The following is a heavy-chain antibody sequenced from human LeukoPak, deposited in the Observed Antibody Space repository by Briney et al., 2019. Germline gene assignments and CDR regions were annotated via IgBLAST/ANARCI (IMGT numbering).Heavy chain of an antibody. V-gene: IGHV3-30-3*01. CDR2: ISYDGSNK. J-gene: IGHJ4*02. CDR3: AREEYSSGWWDY. D-gene: IGHD6-19*01. Sequence: PGRSLRLSCAASGFTFSSYAMHWVRQAPGKGLEWVAVISYDGSNKYYADSVKGRFTISRDNAKNSLYLQMNSLRAEDTAVYYCAREEYSSGWWDYWGQGTLVTVSS. CDR1: GFTFSSYA.